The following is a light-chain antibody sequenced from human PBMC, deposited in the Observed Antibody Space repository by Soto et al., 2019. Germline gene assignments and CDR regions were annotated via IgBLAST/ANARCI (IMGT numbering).Light chain of an antibody. CDR2: CAS. CDR1: QSVSNNY. V-gene: IGKV3-20*01. CDR3: QQDGSSGT. Sequence: EIVLTQSPGTLSLSPGERATLSCRASQSVSNNYLAWYQQKPGQRRMLLFYCASNRATGIPDRFSGSGSGTDFTLTSSMVEPEDFAVYYCQQDGSSGTFGQGTKVDIK. J-gene: IGKJ1*01.